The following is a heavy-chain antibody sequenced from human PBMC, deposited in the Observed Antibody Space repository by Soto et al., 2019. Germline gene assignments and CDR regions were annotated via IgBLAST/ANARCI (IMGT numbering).Heavy chain of an antibody. CDR1: GGSISSGGYS. J-gene: IGHJ4*02. V-gene: IGHV4-30-4*07. CDR2: IYYSGST. Sequence: SETLSLTCAVSGGSISSGGYSWSWIRQPPGKGLEWIGYIYYSGSTNYNPSLKSRVTMSVDTSKNQFSLKLSSVTATDTAVYYCTDMRGQWLPRDWGQGILVTVSS. D-gene: IGHD6-19*01. CDR3: TDMRGQWLPRD.